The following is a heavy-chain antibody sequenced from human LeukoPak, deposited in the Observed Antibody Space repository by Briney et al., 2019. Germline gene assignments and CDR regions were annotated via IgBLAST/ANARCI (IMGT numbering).Heavy chain of an antibody. CDR1: GGSISSGSYY. J-gene: IGHJ5*02. CDR2: IYYSGST. D-gene: IGHD3-3*01. Sequence: SETLSLTCTVSGGSISSGSYYWSWIRQPPGKGLEWIGYIYYSGSTNYNPSLKSRVTMSVDTSKNQFSLKLSSVTAADTAVYYCAREHRTIFGVPNWFDPWGQGTLVTVSS. V-gene: IGHV4-61*01. CDR3: AREHRTIFGVPNWFDP.